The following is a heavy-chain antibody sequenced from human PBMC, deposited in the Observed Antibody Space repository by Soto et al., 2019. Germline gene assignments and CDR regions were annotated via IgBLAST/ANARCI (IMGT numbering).Heavy chain of an antibody. D-gene: IGHD1-26*01. J-gene: IGHJ4*02. V-gene: IGHV1-3*01. CDR3: ARVDGTY. CDR1: GYTFTSYA. CDR2: INPDSGNT. Sequence: ASVKVSCKAAGYTFTSYAVHWVRQAPGQGLEWMGSINPDSGNTKYSQKFRGRVTITRDTSASIAYMELGSLRSEDTAVYYCARVDGTYWGQGALVTVSS.